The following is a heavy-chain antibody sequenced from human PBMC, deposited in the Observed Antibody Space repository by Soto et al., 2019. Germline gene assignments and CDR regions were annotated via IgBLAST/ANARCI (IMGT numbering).Heavy chain of an antibody. D-gene: IGHD2-2*02. J-gene: IGHJ4*02. CDR1: GYSFTSYW. V-gene: IGHV5-51*01. Sequence: GESLKISCKGSGYSFTSYWIGWVRQMPGEGLEWMGIIYPGDSDTRYSPSFQGQVTISADKSISTAYLQWSSLKASDTAMYYCARRYCISTSCYNGAYFDYWGQGTLVTVSS. CDR2: IYPGDSDT. CDR3: ARRYCISTSCYNGAYFDY.